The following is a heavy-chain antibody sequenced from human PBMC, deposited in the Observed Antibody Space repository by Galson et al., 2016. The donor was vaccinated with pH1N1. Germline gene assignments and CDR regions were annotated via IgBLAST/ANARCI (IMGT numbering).Heavy chain of an antibody. Sequence: QSGAEVTKPGESLKISCKASGYSFTSQWIAWVRQVPGKGLEWVGVVNPGGSTIRYSPPFQGQGTISSDKSINIAYLQWISLRASDTAPYYFARQYDFGDYRGDAFDIWGQGTVVIVSS. D-gene: IGHD4-17*01. CDR1: GYSFTSQW. CDR3: ARQYDFGDYRGDAFDI. CDR2: VNPGGSTI. J-gene: IGHJ3*02. V-gene: IGHV5-51*03.